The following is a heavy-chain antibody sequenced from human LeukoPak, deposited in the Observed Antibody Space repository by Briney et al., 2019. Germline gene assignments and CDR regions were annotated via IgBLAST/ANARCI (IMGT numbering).Heavy chain of an antibody. D-gene: IGHD3-3*01. CDR3: ARVDAREPITIFVPTRGNWFDP. CDR2: IYTSGST. V-gene: IGHV4-4*07. CDR1: GGSISSYY. J-gene: IGHJ5*02. Sequence: SETLSLTCTVSGGSISSYYWSWIRQPAGKGLEWIGRIYTSGSTNYNPSLKSRVTMSVDTSKNQFSLKLSSVTAADTAVYYCARVDAREPITIFVPTRGNWFDPWGQGTLVTVSS.